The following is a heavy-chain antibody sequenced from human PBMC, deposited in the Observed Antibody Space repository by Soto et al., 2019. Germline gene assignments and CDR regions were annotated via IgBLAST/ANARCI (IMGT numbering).Heavy chain of an antibody. V-gene: IGHV3-74*01. CDR3: TGDTIGRRDTKTKRASDPVYY. CDR2: INPAGTIT. Sequence: PGGSLILSCAGSACPSRPYWMHGGRQTPGKGLVWVSRINPAGTITNYADSVEGRFTISRDNADSALFLQMNSLSAEDTAIEDGTGDTIGRRDTKTKRASDPVYY. D-gene: IGHD3-9*01. CDR1: ACPSRPYW. J-gene: IGHJ6*01.